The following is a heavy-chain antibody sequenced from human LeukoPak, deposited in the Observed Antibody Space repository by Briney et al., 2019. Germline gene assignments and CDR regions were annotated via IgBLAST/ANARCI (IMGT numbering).Heavy chain of an antibody. Sequence: GGSLRLSCAASGFTVSSNYMSWVRQAPGKGLEWVAVIWYDGSNKYYADSVKGRFTISRDNSKNTLYLQMNSLRAEDTAVYYCARDFRTARPRFAFDIWGQGTMVTVSS. J-gene: IGHJ3*02. V-gene: IGHV3-33*08. CDR2: IWYDGSNK. CDR1: GFTVSSNY. D-gene: IGHD6-6*01. CDR3: ARDFRTARPRFAFDI.